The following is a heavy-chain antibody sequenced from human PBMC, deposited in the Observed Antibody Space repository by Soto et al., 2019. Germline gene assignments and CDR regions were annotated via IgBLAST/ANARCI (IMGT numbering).Heavy chain of an antibody. V-gene: IGHV4-61*01. Sequence: SETLSLTCTVSGGSVSSGSYYWSWIRQPPGKGLEWIGYIYYSGSTNYNPSLKSRVTISVDTSKNQFSLKLSSVTAADTAVYYCARDLRRELNRFDPWGQGTLVTVSS. CDR2: IYYSGST. CDR3: ARDLRRELNRFDP. J-gene: IGHJ5*02. D-gene: IGHD1-26*01. CDR1: GGSVSSGSYY.